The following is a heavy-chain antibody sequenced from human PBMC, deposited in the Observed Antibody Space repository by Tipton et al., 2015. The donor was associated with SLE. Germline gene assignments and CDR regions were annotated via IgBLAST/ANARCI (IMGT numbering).Heavy chain of an antibody. CDR2: IYYSGNT. J-gene: IGHJ3*02. V-gene: IGHV4-31*03. CDR3: GCMLPRGAFDI. CDR1: GGSIRRGGYY. D-gene: IGHD2-8*01. Sequence: TLSLTCTVSGGSIRRGGYYWSWIRQHPGKDLEWIGCIYYSGNTYYNPSLKSRVTISVDTSKNQFSLKMSSVTAADTAVYYCGCMLPRGAFDIWGQGTMVTVSS.